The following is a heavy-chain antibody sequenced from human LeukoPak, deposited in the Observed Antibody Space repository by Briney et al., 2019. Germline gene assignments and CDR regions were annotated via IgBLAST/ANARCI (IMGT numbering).Heavy chain of an antibody. V-gene: IGHV1-2*02. D-gene: IGHD6-6*01. Sequence: ASVKVSCKASGYTFTGYYMHWVRQAPGQGLEWMGWINPNSGGTNYAQKFQGRVIMTRDTSISTAYMELSRLRSDDTAVYYCARWYSSSSGNWFDPWGQGTLVTVSS. CDR2: INPNSGGT. J-gene: IGHJ5*02. CDR1: GYTFTGYY. CDR3: ARWYSSSSGNWFDP.